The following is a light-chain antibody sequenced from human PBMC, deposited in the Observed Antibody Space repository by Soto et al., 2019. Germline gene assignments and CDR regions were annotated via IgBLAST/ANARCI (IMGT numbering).Light chain of an antibody. CDR1: QSVCGN. CDR3: QQYHNWLT. V-gene: IGKV3-15*01. Sequence: EIVMTQSPATLSVSPGERATLSCRASQSVCGNLAWYQQKPGQAPRLLIYGASTRATGIPARFSGSGSGTEFTLTINSLQSEDFAVYYCQQYHNWLTFGGGTKVDIK. J-gene: IGKJ4*01. CDR2: GAS.